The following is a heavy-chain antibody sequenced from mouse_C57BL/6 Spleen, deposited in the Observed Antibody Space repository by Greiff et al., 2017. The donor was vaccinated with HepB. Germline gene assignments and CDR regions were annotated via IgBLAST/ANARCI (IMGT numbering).Heavy chain of an antibody. Sequence: VQLQQSGPELVKPGASVKISCKASGYAFRSSWMNWVKQRPGKGLEWIGRIYPGDGDTNYNGKFKGKATLTADKSSSTANMQLSSLTSEDSAVYVYERGRNCDAVEYWGQGTPVTVSA. CDR3: ERGRNCDAVEY. D-gene: IGHD4-1*01. CDR1: GYAFRSSW. J-gene: IGHJ4*01. CDR2: IYPGDGDT. V-gene: IGHV1-82*01.